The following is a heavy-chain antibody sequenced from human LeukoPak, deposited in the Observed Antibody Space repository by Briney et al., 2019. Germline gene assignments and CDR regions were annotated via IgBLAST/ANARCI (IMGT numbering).Heavy chain of an antibody. CDR1: GFTFSSYA. CDR3: AKAPGFLSSVASYYFDY. Sequence: GGSLRLSCAASGFTFSSYAMSWVRQAPGKGLEWVSAISGSGGSTYYADSVKGRFTISRDNSKNTLYLQMNSLRAEDTAVYYCAKAPGFLSSVASYYFDYWGQGTLVTVSS. V-gene: IGHV3-23*01. D-gene: IGHD1-26*01. CDR2: ISGSGGST. J-gene: IGHJ4*02.